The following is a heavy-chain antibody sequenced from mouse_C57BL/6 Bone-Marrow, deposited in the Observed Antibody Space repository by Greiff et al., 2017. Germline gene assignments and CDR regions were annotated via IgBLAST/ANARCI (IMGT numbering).Heavy chain of an antibody. CDR3: ATYYYGTQDAMDY. V-gene: IGHV1-80*01. J-gene: IGHJ4*01. CDR1: GYAFSSYW. D-gene: IGHD1-1*01. Sequence: VQLQQSGAELVKPGASVKISCKASGYAFSSYWMNWVKQRPGKGLEWIGEIYPGDGDTNYNGKFKSKATLTADKSSSTAYMQLSSLTSEDSAVYFCATYYYGTQDAMDYWGQGTSVTVSS. CDR2: IYPGDGDT.